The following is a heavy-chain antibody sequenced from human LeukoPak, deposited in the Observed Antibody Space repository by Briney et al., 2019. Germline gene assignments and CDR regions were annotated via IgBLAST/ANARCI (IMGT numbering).Heavy chain of an antibody. D-gene: IGHD1-14*01. V-gene: IGHV3-74*01. CDR2: INSDGSTT. Sequence: GGSLRLSCVASGFTFSRYWMHWVRQAPGKGLVWVSRINSDGSTTIYADSVKGRFTISRDNAKNTLYLQMNSLRAEDTAVYFCARGPTGFAWGQGTLVTVSS. CDR1: GFTFSRYW. J-gene: IGHJ5*02. CDR3: ARGPTGFA.